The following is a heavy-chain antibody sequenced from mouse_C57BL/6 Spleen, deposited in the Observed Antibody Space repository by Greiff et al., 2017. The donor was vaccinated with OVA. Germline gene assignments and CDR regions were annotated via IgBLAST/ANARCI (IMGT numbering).Heavy chain of an antibody. V-gene: IGHV1-15*01. CDR2: IDPETGGT. CDR3: TTPYDYDFDY. D-gene: IGHD2-4*01. CDR1: GYTFTDYE. Sequence: QVQLKESGAELVRPGASVTLSCKASGYTFTDYEMHWVKQTPVHGLEWIGAIDPETGGTAYNQKFKGKAILTADKSSSTAYMELRSLTSEDSAVYYCTTPYDYDFDYWGQGTTLTVSS. J-gene: IGHJ2*01.